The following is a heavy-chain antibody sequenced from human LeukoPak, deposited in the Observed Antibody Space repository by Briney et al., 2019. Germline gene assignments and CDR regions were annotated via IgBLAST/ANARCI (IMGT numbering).Heavy chain of an antibody. D-gene: IGHD6-13*01. Sequence: GASVKVSCKASGYTFTSYDINWVRQATGQGLEWMGWMNPNSGNTGYAQKFQGRVTMTRNTSISTAYMELSSLRSEDTAVYYCARAPSSSWYAVHTSGIDYWGQGTLVTVSS. J-gene: IGHJ4*02. V-gene: IGHV1-8*01. CDR2: MNPNSGNT. CDR1: GYTFTSYD. CDR3: ARAPSSSWYAVHTSGIDY.